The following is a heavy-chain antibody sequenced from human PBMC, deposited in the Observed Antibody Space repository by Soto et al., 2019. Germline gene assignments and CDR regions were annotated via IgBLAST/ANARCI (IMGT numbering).Heavy chain of an antibody. Sequence: EVQLVESGGGLVQPGGSLRLSCEASGFTFRNYDMHWVRQGTGKGLEWVSGISAAGDPDYADSVEGRFTISRENAQNSFFLQMNSLRVGDTAVYYCARTDRDFYGLDVGGQGTTVIVS. CDR3: ARTDRDFYGLDV. J-gene: IGHJ6*02. V-gene: IGHV3-13*05. CDR2: ISAAGDP. CDR1: GFTFRNYD.